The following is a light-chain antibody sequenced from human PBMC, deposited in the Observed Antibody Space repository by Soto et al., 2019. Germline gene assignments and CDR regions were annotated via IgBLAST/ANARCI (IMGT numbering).Light chain of an antibody. Sequence: EIVLTQSPGTLSLSLGERVTLPCRASQSVSSSFLAWYKQQPGQAPSLLIYGASSRATGIPDRFSGTGSGTDFTLTIRRLEPEEFAVDDCQQYGSSLTFGPGTKVDIK. V-gene: IGKV3-20*01. CDR3: QQYGSSLT. CDR2: GAS. CDR1: QSVSSSF. J-gene: IGKJ3*01.